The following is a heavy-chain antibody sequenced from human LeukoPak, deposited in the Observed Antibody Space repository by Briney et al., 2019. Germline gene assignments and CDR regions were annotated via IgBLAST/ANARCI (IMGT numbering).Heavy chain of an antibody. J-gene: IGHJ4*02. Sequence: GGSLRLSCAASGFTFSNYAMHWVRQAPGKGLEWVAVISYDGSDKYYADSVKGRFTISRDNSKNTLYLQMNSLRPEDTAVYYCARDWGRRYSSGWYGDFDYWGQGTLVTVS. CDR1: GFTFSNYA. CDR3: ARDWGRRYSSGWYGDFDY. V-gene: IGHV3-30-3*01. D-gene: IGHD6-19*01. CDR2: ISYDGSDK.